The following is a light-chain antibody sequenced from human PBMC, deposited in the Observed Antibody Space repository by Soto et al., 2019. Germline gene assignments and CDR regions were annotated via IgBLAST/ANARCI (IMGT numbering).Light chain of an antibody. CDR1: RTLLYSATNKNY. CDR3: HQYYSTPYS. J-gene: IGKJ2*03. V-gene: IGKV4-1*01. Sequence: EIVMTQSPDSLAVSLGERATINCKSSRTLLYSATNKNYLAWYQQKPGQPPKLLIYWASTRESGVPDRFSGSGSGTDFTLTISSLQAEDVAVYYCHQYYSTPYSFGQGTKLEIK. CDR2: WAS.